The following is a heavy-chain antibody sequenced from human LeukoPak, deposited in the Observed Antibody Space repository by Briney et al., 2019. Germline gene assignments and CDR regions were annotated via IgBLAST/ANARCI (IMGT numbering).Heavy chain of an antibody. D-gene: IGHD6-13*01. CDR3: ARDQAAAGMALLDY. CDR1: GGSISSYY. Sequence: KSSETLSLTCTVSGGSISSYYWSWIRQPAGKGLEWIGYIYYSGSTNYNPSLKSRVTISVDTSKNQFSLKLTSVTAADTAVYYCARDQAAAGMALLDYWGQGTLVTVSS. V-gene: IGHV4-59*01. J-gene: IGHJ4*02. CDR2: IYYSGST.